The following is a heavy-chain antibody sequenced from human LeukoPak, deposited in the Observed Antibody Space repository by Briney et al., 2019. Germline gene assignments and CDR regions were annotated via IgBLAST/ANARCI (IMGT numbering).Heavy chain of an antibody. V-gene: IGHV1-18*01. CDR1: GYTFTSCG. D-gene: IGHD2-2*01. J-gene: IGHJ4*02. CDR2: IRAYNGNT. CDR3: ARDGPQHCSTTSCQFDY. Sequence: ASVSVSCKASGYTFTSCGISWVRQAPGQGLEWMGWIRAYNGNTNYAQKFQGRFTMTRDTSTSTVYMELSSLRSEDTAVYYCARDGPQHCSTTSCQFDYWGQGTLVTVSS.